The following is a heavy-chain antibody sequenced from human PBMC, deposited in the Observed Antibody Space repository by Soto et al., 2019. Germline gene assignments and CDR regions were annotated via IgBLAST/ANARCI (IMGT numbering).Heavy chain of an antibody. Sequence: GGSLRLSCAASGFTFDGYAMHWVRQAPGKGLEWVSGISWNSGSIGYADSVKGRFTISRDNAKNSLYLQMNSLRAEDTALYYCAKDYSSGWDDAFDIWGQGTMVTVSS. D-gene: IGHD6-19*01. CDR1: GFTFDGYA. J-gene: IGHJ3*02. CDR2: ISWNSGSI. CDR3: AKDYSSGWDDAFDI. V-gene: IGHV3-9*01.